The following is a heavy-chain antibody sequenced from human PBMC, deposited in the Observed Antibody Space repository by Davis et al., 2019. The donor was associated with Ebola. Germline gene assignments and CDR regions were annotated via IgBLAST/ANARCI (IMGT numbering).Heavy chain of an antibody. Sequence: ASVKVSCKASGYTFTGYYMHWVRQAPGQGLEWMGWINPNSGGTNYAQKFQGRVTMTRDTSISTAYMELSRLRSDDTAVYYCARWAYIVVVPAAIGFDPWGQGTLVTVSS. D-gene: IGHD2-2*02. CDR1: GYTFTGYY. J-gene: IGHJ5*02. CDR3: ARWAYIVVVPAAIGFDP. CDR2: INPNSGGT. V-gene: IGHV1-2*02.